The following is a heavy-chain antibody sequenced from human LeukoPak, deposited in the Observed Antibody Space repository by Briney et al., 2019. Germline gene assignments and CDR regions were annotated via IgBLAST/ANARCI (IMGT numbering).Heavy chain of an antibody. V-gene: IGHV1-2*02. D-gene: IGHD2-2*02. CDR1: GYTFTGYC. CDR3: AREGCSSTSCYNSNWFDP. CDR2: INPNSGGT. Sequence: ASVKVSCKASGYTFTGYCMHWVRQAPGQGLEWMGWINPNSGGTNYAQKFQGRVTMTRDTSISTAYMELSRLRSDDTAVYYCAREGCSSTSCYNSNWFDPWGQGTLVTVSS. J-gene: IGHJ5*02.